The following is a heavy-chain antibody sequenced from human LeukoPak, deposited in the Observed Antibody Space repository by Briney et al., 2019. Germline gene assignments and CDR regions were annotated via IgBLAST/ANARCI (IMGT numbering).Heavy chain of an antibody. CDR3: ARGRPTTFTIFARPPGRWFDP. J-gene: IGHJ5*02. V-gene: IGHV4-34*01. CDR2: INHSGST. CDR1: GGSFSGYY. Sequence: PSETLSLTCAVYGGSFSGYYWSWIRQPPGKGLEWIGEINHSGSTNYNPSLKSRVTISVDTSKNQFSLKLSSVTAADTAVYYCARGRPTTFTIFARPPGRWFDPWGQGTLVTVSS. D-gene: IGHD3-3*01.